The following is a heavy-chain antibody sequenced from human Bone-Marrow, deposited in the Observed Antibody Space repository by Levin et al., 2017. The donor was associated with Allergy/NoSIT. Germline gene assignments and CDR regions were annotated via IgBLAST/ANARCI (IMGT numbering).Heavy chain of an antibody. CDR3: ARDDDGDY. J-gene: IGHJ4*02. D-gene: IGHD3-10*01. Sequence: PGGSLRLSCAVSGFTFNNYIMNWVRQAPGKGLEWVSAISSRGSYIYYADSVKGRFTISRDDAQNSVYLQMNSLRADDTAVYYCARDDDGDYWGQGTLVTVSS. CDR2: ISSRGSYI. V-gene: IGHV3-21*01. CDR1: GFTFNNYI.